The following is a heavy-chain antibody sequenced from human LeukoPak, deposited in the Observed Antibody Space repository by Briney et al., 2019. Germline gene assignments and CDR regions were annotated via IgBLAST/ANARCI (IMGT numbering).Heavy chain of an antibody. CDR3: ARAINPSHSLSYYGMDV. V-gene: IGHV1-69*13. Sequence: SVKVSCKGSGGTFSSYAIRWVRQAPGPGHEWIGGIIPIFGTANYAQKFQSRLTITADESTSTAYMELRSLRSEDTAVYYCARAINPSHSLSYYGMDVWGKGTTVTVSS. CDR2: IIPIFGTA. J-gene: IGHJ6*04. CDR1: GGTFSSYA. D-gene: IGHD5-24*01.